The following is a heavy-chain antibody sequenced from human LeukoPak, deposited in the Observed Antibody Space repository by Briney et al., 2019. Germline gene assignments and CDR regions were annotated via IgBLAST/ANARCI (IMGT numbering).Heavy chain of an antibody. V-gene: IGHV4-34*01. D-gene: IGHD3-3*01. CDR2: IYYSGST. Sequence: SETLSLTCAVYGGSFSGYYWSWIRQPPGKGLEWIGSIYYSGSTYYNASLKSRVTISVDMSKNQFSLKLSSVTAADTAVYYCARDFWSGRNWFDPWGQGTLVTVSS. J-gene: IGHJ5*02. CDR3: ARDFWSGRNWFDP. CDR1: GGSFSGYY.